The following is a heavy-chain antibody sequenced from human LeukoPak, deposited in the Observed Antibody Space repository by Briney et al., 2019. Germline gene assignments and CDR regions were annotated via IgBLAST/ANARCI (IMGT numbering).Heavy chain of an antibody. Sequence: GGSLRLSSAASGFTFSSYAMSWVRQAPGTGLEWVSAISGSGGSTYYADSVKGRFTISRDNSKNTLYLQMNSLRAEDTAVYYCAKVGYCSSTSCYREIGYWGQGTLVTVSS. CDR2: ISGSGGST. CDR1: GFTFSSYA. D-gene: IGHD2-2*02. CDR3: AKVGYCSSTSCYREIGY. V-gene: IGHV3-23*01. J-gene: IGHJ4*02.